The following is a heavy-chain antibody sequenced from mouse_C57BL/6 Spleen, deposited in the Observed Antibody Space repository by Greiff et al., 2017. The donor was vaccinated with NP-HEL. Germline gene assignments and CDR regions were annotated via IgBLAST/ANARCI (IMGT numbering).Heavy chain of an antibody. Sequence: EVQLQQSGPVLVKPGASVKMSCKASGYTFTDYYMNWVKQSHGKSLEWIGVINPYNGGTSYNQKFKGKATLTVDKSSSTAYMELNSLTSEDSAVYYCAAITTVFDYWGQGTTLTVSS. CDR1: GYTFTDYY. V-gene: IGHV1-19*01. CDR3: AAITTVFDY. CDR2: INPYNGGT. J-gene: IGHJ2*01. D-gene: IGHD1-1*01.